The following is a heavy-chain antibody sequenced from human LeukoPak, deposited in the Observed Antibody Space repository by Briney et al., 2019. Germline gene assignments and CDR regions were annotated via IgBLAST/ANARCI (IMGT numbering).Heavy chain of an antibody. CDR2: IIGSGGST. CDR1: GFTFSSYA. CDR3: AKDPRYYYDSSGYRDYFDY. D-gene: IGHD3-22*01. V-gene: IGHV3-23*01. Sequence: GGSLRLSCAASGFTFSSYAMSWVRQALGKGLGWVSAIIGSGGSTYNADSVKGRFTISRDNSKNTLYLQMNSLRAEDTAVYYCAKDPRYYYDSSGYRDYFDYWGQGTLVTVSS. J-gene: IGHJ4*02.